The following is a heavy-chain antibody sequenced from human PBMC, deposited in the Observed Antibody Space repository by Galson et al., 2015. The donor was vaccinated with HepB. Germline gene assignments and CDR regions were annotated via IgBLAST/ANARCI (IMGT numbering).Heavy chain of an antibody. V-gene: IGHV3-33*01. CDR1: EFTFSSYA. D-gene: IGHD6-13*01. CDR2: IWYDGSNK. J-gene: IGHJ3*02. CDR3: ARAFSTSWYPWHDGFYI. Sequence: SLRLSCAASEFTFSSYAMHWVRQAPGRGLEWVAVIWYDGSNKYYADSVKGRFTISRDNFKNTLSLQMNNLTAEDTAIYYCARAFSTSWYPWHDGFYIWGQGTMVTVSS.